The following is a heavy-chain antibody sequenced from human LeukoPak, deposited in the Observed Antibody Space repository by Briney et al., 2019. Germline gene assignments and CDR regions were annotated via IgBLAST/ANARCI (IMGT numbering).Heavy chain of an antibody. CDR2: MSYDGRYR. CDR1: GFTFDFYA. D-gene: IGHD3-10*01. CDR3: ARSELYYGSESYYHLDY. Sequence: GTSLRLSCTTSGFTFDFYAMHWVRQAPGKGLEWVGVMSYDGRYRYYADSAKGRFTISRDNSKRTLYLEMSSLRPKHTALYYCARSELYYGSESYYHLDYWGHGTLVTVSS. V-gene: IGHV3-30*03. J-gene: IGHJ4*01.